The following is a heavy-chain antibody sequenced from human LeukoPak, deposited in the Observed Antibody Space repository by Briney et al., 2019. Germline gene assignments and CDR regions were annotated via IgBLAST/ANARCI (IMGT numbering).Heavy chain of an antibody. CDR3: AKYRRGIAARQGFGSAIDY. Sequence: GGSLRLSCAASGFTFSSYGMHWVRQAPGKGLEWVAVISYDGSNKYYADSVKGRFTISRDNSKNTLYLQMNSLRAEDTAVYYCAKYRRGIAARQGFGSAIDYWGQGTLVTVSS. V-gene: IGHV3-30*18. CDR2: ISYDGSNK. J-gene: IGHJ4*02. D-gene: IGHD6-6*01. CDR1: GFTFSSYG.